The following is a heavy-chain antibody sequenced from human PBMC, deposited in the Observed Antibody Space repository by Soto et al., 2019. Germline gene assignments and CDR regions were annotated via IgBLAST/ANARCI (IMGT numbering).Heavy chain of an antibody. Sequence: QVQLQEWGPGLVKPSETLSLTCTVSGGSISSYYWSWIRQPPGKGLEWIGYIYYSGSTNYNPSLKSRVTISVDTSKNQFSLKLSSVTAADTAVYYCARGKRGVVVSNFDYWGQGTLVTVSS. V-gene: IGHV4-59*01. CDR3: ARGKRGVVVSNFDY. CDR2: IYYSGST. CDR1: GGSISSYY. J-gene: IGHJ4*02. D-gene: IGHD3-22*01.